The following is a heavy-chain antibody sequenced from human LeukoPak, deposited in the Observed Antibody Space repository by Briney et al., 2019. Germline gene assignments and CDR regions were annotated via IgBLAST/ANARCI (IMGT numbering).Heavy chain of an antibody. Sequence: GGSLRLSCAASGFTFSSYAMSWVRQPPGKGLEWVSAISGSGGSTYYADSVKGRFTISRDNSKNTLYLQMNSLRAEDTAVYYCAKKVGYDFWSGPNYFDYWGQGTLVTVSS. CDR1: GFTFSSYA. CDR3: AKKVGYDFWSGPNYFDY. J-gene: IGHJ4*02. CDR2: ISGSGGST. V-gene: IGHV3-23*01. D-gene: IGHD3-3*01.